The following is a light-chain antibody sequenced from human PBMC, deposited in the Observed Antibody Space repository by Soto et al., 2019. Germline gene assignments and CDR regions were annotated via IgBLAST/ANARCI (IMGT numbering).Light chain of an antibody. Sequence: QSVLTQPPSVSAAPGQKVTISCSGSSSNIGDNYVSWYQQFPGTAPKLLIYDNSQRPSGIPDRFSGSTSGTSATLGITGLQTVDEADYYCGTWDTSLSAGVFGGGTKLTVL. V-gene: IGLV1-51*01. J-gene: IGLJ2*01. CDR2: DNS. CDR1: SSNIGDNY. CDR3: GTWDTSLSAGV.